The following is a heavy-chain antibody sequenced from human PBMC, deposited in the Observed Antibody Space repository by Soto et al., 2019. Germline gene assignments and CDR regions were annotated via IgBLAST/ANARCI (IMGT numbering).Heavy chain of an antibody. CDR2: INPATGAA. D-gene: IGHD3-3*01. J-gene: IGHJ3*02. CDR3: GGGGGVGVAGSAAFDM. V-gene: IGHV1-2*02. CDR1: GYPVTAYY. Sequence: QLHLVQSGAVVKKAGASVTVSCSASGYPVTAYYMHWVRQAPGRGLEWMGGINPATGAAKYTQTFQGRVNMTRGTATSNGLMGPGGLASGGTARFFLGGGGGVGVAGSAAFDMWGQGTLVTVSS.